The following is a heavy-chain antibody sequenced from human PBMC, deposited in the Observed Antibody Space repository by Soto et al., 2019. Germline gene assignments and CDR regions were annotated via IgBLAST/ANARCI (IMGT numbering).Heavy chain of an antibody. CDR1: GYSFTSYW. V-gene: IGHV5-10-1*01. CDR2: IDPSDSYT. J-gene: IGHJ6*02. D-gene: IGHD6-6*01. Sequence: GESLKISCKGSGYSFTSYWISWGRQMPGKGLEWMGSIDPSDSYTNYSPSFQGHVTISADKSISTAYLQWSSLKASDTAMYYCARRVSSSSDYYYGMDVWGQGTTVTVSS. CDR3: ARRVSSSSDYYYGMDV.